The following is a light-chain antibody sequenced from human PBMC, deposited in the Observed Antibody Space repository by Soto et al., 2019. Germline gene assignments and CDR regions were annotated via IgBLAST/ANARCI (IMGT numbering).Light chain of an antibody. V-gene: IGLV2-23*01. J-gene: IGLJ2*01. CDR3: CSYAGTSTLL. CDR1: SSDIGSYNL. Sequence: QSVLTQPASVSGSLGQSITISCTGTSSDIGSYNLVSWYQQHPGKAPKLMIYEGTKRPSGVSYRFSGSKSGNTDSLTISGLQAEDEADYYCCSYAGTSTLLFGGGTKLTVL. CDR2: EGT.